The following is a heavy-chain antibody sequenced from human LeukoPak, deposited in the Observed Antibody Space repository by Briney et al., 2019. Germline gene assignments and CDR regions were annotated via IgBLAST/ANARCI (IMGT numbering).Heavy chain of an antibody. D-gene: IGHD3-22*01. CDR2: ISGSGDTT. J-gene: IGHJ4*02. Sequence: GGSLRLSCAASGFTFSSYAMSWVRQAPGKGLEWVSGISGSGDTTYYADSVKGRFTISRDNSKNTLYLQMNSLRAEDTAVYYCAKDQRVYYYDSSGEHFDYWGQGTLVTVSS. CDR3: AKDQRVYYYDSSGEHFDY. V-gene: IGHV3-23*01. CDR1: GFTFSSYA.